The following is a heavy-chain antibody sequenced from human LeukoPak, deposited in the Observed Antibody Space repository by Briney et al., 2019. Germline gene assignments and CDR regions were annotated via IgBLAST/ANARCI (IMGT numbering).Heavy chain of an antibody. CDR1: GFTFSSYA. CDR2: ISYHGDIT. D-gene: IGHD3-10*01. V-gene: IGHV3-30*16. CDR3: ARDSTYYYDSGSSGPHCFDF. Sequence: GRSLRLSCAASGFTFSSYAMHWVRQAPGKGLEWVALISYHGDITYYADSVKGRFTLSRDNSKTTLFLQLNSLRAEDTAVYYCARDSTYYYDSGSSGPHCFDFWGQGTLVTVSS. J-gene: IGHJ4*02.